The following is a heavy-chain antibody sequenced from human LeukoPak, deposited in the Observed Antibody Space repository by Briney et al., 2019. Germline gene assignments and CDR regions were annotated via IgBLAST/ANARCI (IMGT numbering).Heavy chain of an antibody. CDR3: ARDYSSSSGKHAFDI. CDR1: GFTFSSYS. D-gene: IGHD6-13*01. V-gene: IGHV3-48*01. CDR2: ISSSSTTI. J-gene: IGHJ3*02. Sequence: GGSLRLSCAASGFTFSSYSMNWVRQAPGKGLEWVSYISSSSTTIYYADSVKGRFTISRDNAKNSLYLQMNSLRAEDTAVYYCARDYSSSSGKHAFDIWGQGTMVTVSS.